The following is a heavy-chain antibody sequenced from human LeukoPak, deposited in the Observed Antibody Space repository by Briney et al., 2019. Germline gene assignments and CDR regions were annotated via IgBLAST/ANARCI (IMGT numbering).Heavy chain of an antibody. Sequence: GGSLRLSCAASGFTFSSYAMHWVRQAPGKGLEWVAVISYDGSNKYYADSVKGRFTISRDNSKNTLYLQMNSLRAEDTAVYYCARDPMGDGYNYFDYWGQGTLVTVSS. D-gene: IGHD5-24*01. V-gene: IGHV3-30-3*01. CDR1: GFTFSSYA. CDR3: ARDPMGDGYNYFDY. CDR2: ISYDGSNK. J-gene: IGHJ4*02.